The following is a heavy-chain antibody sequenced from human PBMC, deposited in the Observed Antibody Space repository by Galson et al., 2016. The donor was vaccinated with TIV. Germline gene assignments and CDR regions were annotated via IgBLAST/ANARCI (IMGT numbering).Heavy chain of an antibody. V-gene: IGHV1-18*01. CDR3: ARDTPSLLAAATMDY. J-gene: IGHJ4*02. CDR1: GGTLSTYT. Sequence: SVKVSCKASGGTLSTYTISWVRQAPGQGLEWMAWISVYNGNTNYAQSLQGRVTLTTDTSTSTAYMELRVLRSDDTAVYYCARDTPSLLAAATMDYWGQGTLVTVSS. CDR2: ISVYNGNT. D-gene: IGHD6-25*01.